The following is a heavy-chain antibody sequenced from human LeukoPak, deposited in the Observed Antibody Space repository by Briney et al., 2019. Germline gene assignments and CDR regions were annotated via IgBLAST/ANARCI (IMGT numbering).Heavy chain of an antibody. CDR1: GFTFSSYW. V-gene: IGHV3-7*03. D-gene: IGHD6-19*01. CDR3: ARDPIIAVADHYYYYGMDV. J-gene: IGHJ6*04. CDR2: IKQEGSEK. Sequence: PGGSLRLSCAASGFTFSSYWMSWVRQAPGKGLEWVANIKQEGSEKYYVDSVKGRFTISRDNAKNSLYLQTNSLRAEDTAVYYCARDPIIAVADHYYYYGMDVWGKGTTVTVSS.